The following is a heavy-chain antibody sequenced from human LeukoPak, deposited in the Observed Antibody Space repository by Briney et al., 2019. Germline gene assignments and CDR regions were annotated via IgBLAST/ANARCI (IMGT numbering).Heavy chain of an antibody. J-gene: IGHJ4*02. CDR3: ARDRIAAGGIQYCDS. V-gene: IGHV3-48*03. D-gene: IGHD6-13*01. CDR1: GFTFRSYE. Sequence: PGGSLRLSCAASGFTFRSYEMNWVRQAPGKGLEWISYISTSGTTTYYADSVKGRVTISRDNAKNSLYLQLNSLRAEDTAVYFCARDRIAAGGIQYCDSWGQGTLVTVSS. CDR2: ISTSGTTT.